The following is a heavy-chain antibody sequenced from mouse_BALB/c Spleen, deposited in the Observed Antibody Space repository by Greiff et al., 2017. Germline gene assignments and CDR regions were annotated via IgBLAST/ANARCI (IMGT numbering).Heavy chain of an antibody. Sequence: VQLQQSGAELMKPGASVKISCKATGYTFSSYWIEWVKQRPGHGLEWIGEILPGSGSTNYNEKFKGKATFTADTSSNTAYMQLSSLTSEDSAVYYCARRENWDGAWFAYWGQGTLVTVSA. V-gene: IGHV1-9*01. CDR1: GYTFSSYW. J-gene: IGHJ3*01. CDR3: ARRENWDGAWFAY. CDR2: ILPGSGST. D-gene: IGHD4-1*01.